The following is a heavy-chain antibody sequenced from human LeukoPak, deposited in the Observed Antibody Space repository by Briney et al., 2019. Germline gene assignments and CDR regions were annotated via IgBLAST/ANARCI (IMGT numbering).Heavy chain of an antibody. CDR1: GFTLSSYA. J-gene: IGHJ4*02. CDR3: ARDLGSGYDPY. Sequence: GGSLRLSCAASGFTLSSYAMSWVRQGPGKGLEWVSAISVSGNTYHADSVKGRFTISRDNAKNSLYLQMNSLRAEDTAVYYCARDLGSGYDPYWGQGTLVTVSS. CDR2: ISVSGNT. V-gene: IGHV3-23*01. D-gene: IGHD5-12*01.